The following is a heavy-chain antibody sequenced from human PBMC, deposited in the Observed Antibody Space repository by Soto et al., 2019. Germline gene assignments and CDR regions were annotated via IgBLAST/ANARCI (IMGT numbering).Heavy chain of an antibody. Sequence: EVQLLESGGGLVQPGGSLRLSCAASGFTFSSYAMSWVRQAPGKGLERVSAISGSGGSTYYADSVKGRFTISRDNSKNTLYLQMNRLRAEDTAVYYCAKSLQMGPLGYCSGGSCYRPFDYWGQGTLVTVSS. V-gene: IGHV3-23*01. CDR3: AKSLQMGPLGYCSGGSCYRPFDY. D-gene: IGHD2-15*01. CDR1: GFTFSSYA. CDR2: ISGSGGST. J-gene: IGHJ4*02.